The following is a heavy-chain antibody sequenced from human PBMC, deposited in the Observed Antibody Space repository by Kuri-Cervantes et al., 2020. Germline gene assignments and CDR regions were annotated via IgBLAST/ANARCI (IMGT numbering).Heavy chain of an antibody. V-gene: IGHV3-49*03. CDR2: IRSKAYGGTT. CDR3: TPIKVSYYGSGSGYDP. D-gene: IGHD3-10*01. J-gene: IGHJ5*02. Sequence: GESLKISCTASGFTFGDYAMSWFRQAPGKGLEWVGFIRSKAYGGTTEYAASVKGRFTISRDDSKSIAYLQMNSLKTEDTAVYYCTPIKVSYYGSGSGYDPWGQGTLVTVSS. CDR1: GFTFGDYA.